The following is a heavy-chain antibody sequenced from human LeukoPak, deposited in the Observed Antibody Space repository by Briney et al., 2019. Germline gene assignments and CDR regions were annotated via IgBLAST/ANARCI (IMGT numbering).Heavy chain of an antibody. D-gene: IGHD1-26*01. CDR3: ARGPPLNIVGSTYFDY. CDR1: GFTFSSYA. CDR2: IYYSGST. Sequence: GSLRLSCAASGFTFSSYAMSWVRQPPGKGLEWIGSIYYSGSTFYNPSLKSRVTVSVDTSKNQFSLNLSSVTAADTAVYYCARGPPLNIVGSTYFDYWGQGTLVTVSS. J-gene: IGHJ4*02. V-gene: IGHV4-39*01.